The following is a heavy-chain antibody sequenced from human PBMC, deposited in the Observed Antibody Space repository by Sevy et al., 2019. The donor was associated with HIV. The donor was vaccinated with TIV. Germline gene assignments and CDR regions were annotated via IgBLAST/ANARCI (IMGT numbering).Heavy chain of an antibody. D-gene: IGHD2-2*01. Sequence: GGSLRLSCAASGFTFSSYAMSWVRQAPGKGLEWVSAIRGRSGSTYYADSVKGRFTISRDNSMNTLYLQMNSLRAEDTAVYYCAKCDAGSTSCFFDYWGQGTLVTVSS. CDR2: IRGRSGST. V-gene: IGHV3-23*01. CDR1: GFTFSSYA. J-gene: IGHJ4*02. CDR3: AKCDAGSTSCFFDY.